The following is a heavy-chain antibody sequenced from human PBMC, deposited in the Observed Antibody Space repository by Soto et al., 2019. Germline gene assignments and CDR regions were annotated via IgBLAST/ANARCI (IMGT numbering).Heavy chain of an antibody. CDR3: ASTVDTVRGFDY. J-gene: IGHJ4*02. V-gene: IGHV5-10-1*01. CDR2: IDPSDSYT. CDR1: GYSFTSYW. D-gene: IGHD5-18*01. Sequence: PGESLKISCKGSGYSFTSYWITWVRQMPGKGLEWMGRIDPSDSYTNYSPSFQGHVTISADKSISTAYLQWTSLKASDTAMYYCASTVDTVRGFDYWGQGALVTVSS.